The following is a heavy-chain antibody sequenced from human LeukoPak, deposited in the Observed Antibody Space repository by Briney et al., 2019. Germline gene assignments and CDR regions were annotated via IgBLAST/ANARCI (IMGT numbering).Heavy chain of an antibody. CDR2: INCDGSST. D-gene: IGHD1-14*01. Sequence: GGSLRLSCAASGFTFRSYGMHWVRQAPGQGLIWGSLINCDGSSTSYTDSVKGRFTISRDKPKNTLSLQMSSLRAQHTAVYYCPRVGNNVRQSFDYWGQGTLVTVSS. CDR1: GFTFRSYG. CDR3: PRVGNNVRQSFDY. J-gene: IGHJ4*02. V-gene: IGHV3-74*01.